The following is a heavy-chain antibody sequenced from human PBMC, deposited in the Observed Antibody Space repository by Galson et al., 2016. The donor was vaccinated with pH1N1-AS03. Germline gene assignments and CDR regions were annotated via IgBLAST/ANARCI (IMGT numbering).Heavy chain of an antibody. V-gene: IGHV3-7*01. CDR3: ARRSAAVSGTGCVDV. CDR1: GFTFSTYC. J-gene: IGHJ6*02. Sequence: SLRLSCAASGFTFSTYCMSWVRQAPGKGLEWVANIKQDGSEKFYVDSLKGRFTISRDNAKNLLYLQMHSLRAEDTAVYYCARRSAAVSGTGCVDVWGQGTTVTVPS. CDR2: IKQDGSEK. D-gene: IGHD6-19*01.